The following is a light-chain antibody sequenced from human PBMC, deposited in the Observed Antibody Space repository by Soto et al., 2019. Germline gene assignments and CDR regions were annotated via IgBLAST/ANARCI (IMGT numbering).Light chain of an antibody. Sequence: EIVMTQSPVTLSVSPGEGATLFCRASQSVRNNLAWYQQKPGLAPRLLIYAVSTRATGVPARFSGNGSETEFTLTISGLQSDDSALYYCQQYNKWPPWTFGQGTKVEIK. V-gene: IGKV3-15*01. CDR3: QQYNKWPPWT. CDR1: QSVRNN. CDR2: AVS. J-gene: IGKJ1*01.